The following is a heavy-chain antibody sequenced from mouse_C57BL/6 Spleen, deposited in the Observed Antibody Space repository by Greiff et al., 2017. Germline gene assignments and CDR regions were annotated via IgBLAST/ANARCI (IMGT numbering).Heavy chain of an antibody. D-gene: IGHD2-2*01. V-gene: IGHV1-50*01. CDR2: IDPSDSYT. Sequence: QVHVKQPGAELVKPGASVKLSCKASGYTFTSYWMQWVKQRPGQGLEWIGEIDPSDSYTNYNQKFKGKATLTVDTSSSTAYMQLSSLTSEDSAVYYCARGGSTMVTTWYFDVWGTGTTVTVSS. J-gene: IGHJ1*03. CDR3: ARGGSTMVTTWYFDV. CDR1: GYTFTSYW.